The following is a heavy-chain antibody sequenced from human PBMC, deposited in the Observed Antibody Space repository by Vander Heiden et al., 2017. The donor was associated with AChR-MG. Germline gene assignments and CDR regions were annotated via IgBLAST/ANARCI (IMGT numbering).Heavy chain of an antibody. V-gene: IGHV1-8*01. CDR2: MHPTSGNT. J-gene: IGHJ4*02. CDR1: GDNYTSYD. CDR3: AVETFCGNSGSTFFDF. Sequence: QVQLVQSGAEVRKPGASVKVSCKASGDNYTSYDINWVRQAIGQGLEWLALMHPTSGNTGYAQKFQGRVTLTRNTSISIAYMDLSSLRSDDPAVYYCAVETFCGNSGSTFFDFCCQGTLVTVSS. D-gene: IGHD2-21*02.